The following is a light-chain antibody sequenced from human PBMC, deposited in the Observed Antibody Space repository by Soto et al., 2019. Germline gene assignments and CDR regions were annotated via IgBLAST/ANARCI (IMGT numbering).Light chain of an antibody. V-gene: IGKV3-11*01. Sequence: EIVLTQSPATLSLSPGERATLSCRSSQSVINNFAWHQQKPGQVPRLLFYDASNRAASIPARFSGSGSKTDFPLTISILEPEDFALYCYQQRNSWPRTFGQGTKVDIK. CDR2: DAS. J-gene: IGKJ1*01. CDR3: QQRNSWPRT. CDR1: QSVINN.